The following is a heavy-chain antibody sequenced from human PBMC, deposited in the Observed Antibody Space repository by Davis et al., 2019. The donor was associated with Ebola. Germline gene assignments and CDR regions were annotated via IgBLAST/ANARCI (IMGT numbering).Heavy chain of an antibody. CDR1: GFTFSSYT. Sequence: GESLKISCAASGFTFSSYTMNWVRQAPGKGLEWVSSISSTTTYIYYGDSVKGRFTISRENAKNSLYLQMNSLRAEDTAIYYCARDRLIAAAVPTDFQVWGQGTLVTVSS. D-gene: IGHD6-13*01. CDR3: ARDRLIAAAVPTDFQV. CDR2: ISSTTTYI. V-gene: IGHV3-21*01. J-gene: IGHJ1*01.